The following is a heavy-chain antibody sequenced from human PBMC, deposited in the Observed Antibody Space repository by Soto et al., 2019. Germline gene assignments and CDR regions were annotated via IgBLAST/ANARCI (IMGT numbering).Heavy chain of an antibody. CDR2: IFSNDEK. CDR1: GFSLSNARMG. D-gene: IGHD3-22*01. J-gene: IGHJ3*02. Sequence: QVTLKESGPVLVKPTETLTLTCTVSGFSLSNARMGVSWIRQPPGKALEWLAHIFSNDEKSYSTSLKSRLTISTDTTKSQVVLTMTNMDPVDTATDYCASGYYYGAFDIWGQGTMVTVSS. V-gene: IGHV2-26*01. CDR3: ASGYYYGAFDI.